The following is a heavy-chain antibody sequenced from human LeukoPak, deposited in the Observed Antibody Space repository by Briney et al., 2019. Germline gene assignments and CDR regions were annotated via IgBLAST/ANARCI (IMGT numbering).Heavy chain of an antibody. CDR2: ISAYNGNT. V-gene: IGHV1-18*01. CDR1: GYTFTNYG. D-gene: IGHD3-10*01. Sequence: GASVKVSCKASGYTFTNYGVSWVRQAPGQGLEWMGWISAYNGNTDYAQKLQGRVTMTTDTSTSTAYMELSSLRSEDTAVYYCARGGSGSYYNVFWGQGTLVTVSS. J-gene: IGHJ4*02. CDR3: ARGGSGSYYNVF.